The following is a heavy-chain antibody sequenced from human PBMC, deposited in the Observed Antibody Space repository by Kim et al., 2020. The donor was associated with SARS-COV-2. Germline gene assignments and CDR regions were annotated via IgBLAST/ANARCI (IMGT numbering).Heavy chain of an antibody. Sequence: GGSLRLSCAASGFTFDDYTMHWVRQAPGKGLEWVSLISWDGGSTYYADSVKGRFTISRDNSKNSLYLQMNSLRTEDTALYYCATPYGSGSYYSGDLRYWGQGTLVTVSS. D-gene: IGHD3-10*01. V-gene: IGHV3-43*01. CDR2: ISWDGGST. J-gene: IGHJ4*02. CDR1: GFTFDDYT. CDR3: ATPYGSGSYYSGDLRY.